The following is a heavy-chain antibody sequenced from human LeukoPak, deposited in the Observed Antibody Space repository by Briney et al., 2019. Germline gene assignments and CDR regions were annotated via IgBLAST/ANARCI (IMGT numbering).Heavy chain of an antibody. D-gene: IGHD6-6*01. CDR3: ASLYSSSRGIDN. CDR1: GGSISSYY. J-gene: IGHJ4*02. V-gene: IGHV4-59*01. Sequence: SETLSLTCTISGGSISSYYWSWIRQPPGKGLEWIGYIYYSGSTNYNPSLKSRVTISVDTSKNQFSLKLSSVTAADTAAYYCASLYSSSRGIDNWGQGTLVTVSS. CDR2: IYYSGST.